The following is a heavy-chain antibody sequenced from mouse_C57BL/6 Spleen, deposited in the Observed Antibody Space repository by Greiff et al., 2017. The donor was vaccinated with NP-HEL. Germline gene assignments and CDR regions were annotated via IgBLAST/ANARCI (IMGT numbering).Heavy chain of an antibody. Sequence: EVKVVESGGGLVQPGGSMKLSCAASGFTFSDAWMDWVRQSPEKGLEWVAEIRNKANNHATYYAESVKGRFTISRDDSKSSVYLQMNSLRAEDTGIYYCTYYSNYGFYAMDYWGQGTSVTVSS. CDR2: IRNKANNHAT. D-gene: IGHD2-5*01. CDR3: TYYSNYGFYAMDY. J-gene: IGHJ4*01. CDR1: GFTFSDAW. V-gene: IGHV6-6*01.